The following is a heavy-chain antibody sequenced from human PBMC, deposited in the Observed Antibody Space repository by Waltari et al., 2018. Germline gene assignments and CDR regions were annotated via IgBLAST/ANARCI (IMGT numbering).Heavy chain of an antibody. CDR2: IWYDGSNK. Sequence: QVQLVESGGGVVQSGRSLRLACVGSGFTCTDHGLNWVRQAPGKGLEWVAVIWYDGSNKNYVDSVKGRFTISRDNSKNTMYLEMNRLRAEDTAVYFCARGDGGSGLGASDIWGQGTMVTVSS. J-gene: IGHJ3*02. V-gene: IGHV3-33*01. CDR1: GFTCTDHG. D-gene: IGHD3-3*01. CDR3: ARGDGGSGLGASDI.